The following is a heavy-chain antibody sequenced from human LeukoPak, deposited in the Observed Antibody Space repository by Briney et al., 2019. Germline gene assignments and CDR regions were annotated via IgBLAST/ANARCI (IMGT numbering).Heavy chain of an antibody. V-gene: IGHV3-66*01. Sequence: GGSLRLSCAASGFTVSSNYMSWVRQAPGKGLEWVSVIYSGGSTYYADSVKGRFTISRDNSKNTLYLQRNSLRAEDTAVYYCAKEWVVAYVFDYWGQGTLVTVSS. CDR2: IYSGGST. D-gene: IGHD2-15*01. CDR1: GFTVSSNY. J-gene: IGHJ4*02. CDR3: AKEWVVAYVFDY.